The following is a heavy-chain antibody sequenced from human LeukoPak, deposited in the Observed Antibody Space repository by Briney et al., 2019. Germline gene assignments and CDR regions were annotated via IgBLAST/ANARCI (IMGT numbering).Heavy chain of an antibody. CDR3: ARGPNKSDGGNSGSAWFDP. CDR1: GYTFTTYD. V-gene: IGHV1-8*01. J-gene: IGHJ5*02. CDR2: MNPNSGNT. Sequence: GASVKVSCKASGYTFTTYDINWVRQATGQGLEWMGWMNPNSGNTGYAQKFQGRVTMTRSTSISTAYMELSSPRSEDTAVYYCARGPNKSDGGNSGSAWFDPWGQGTLVTVSS. D-gene: IGHD4-23*01.